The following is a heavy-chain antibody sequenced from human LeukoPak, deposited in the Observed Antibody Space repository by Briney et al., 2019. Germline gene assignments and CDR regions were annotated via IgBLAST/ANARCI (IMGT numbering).Heavy chain of an antibody. V-gene: IGHV3-23*01. CDR1: GFTFSNFA. CDR2: ITGYGAT. J-gene: IGHJ5*02. D-gene: IGHD6-13*01. Sequence: GGPLRLSCAASGFTFSNFAMMWVRQAPGTGLQWASTITGYGATFYADSVRGRFTIFRDTSMNTLFLQMNSLGAEDTAVYYCAKGAAAGKVDWFDPWGQGTLVTVSS. CDR3: AKGAAAGKVDWFDP.